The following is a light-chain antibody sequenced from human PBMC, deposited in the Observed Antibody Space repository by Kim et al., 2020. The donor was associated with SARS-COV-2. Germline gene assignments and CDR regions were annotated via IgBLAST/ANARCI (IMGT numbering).Light chain of an antibody. V-gene: IGKV3-15*01. CDR1: QSVNSD. CDR3: QHYKDWPPWT. J-gene: IGKJ1*01. CDR2: GAS. Sequence: EIVMTQSPGTLSVSPGERATLSCRASQSVNSDLAWYQQKLGQAPRLLIYGASNRATGIPARFSGSGSGTEFTLTISSLQSEDFAVYYCQHYKDWPPWTFGQGTKVDIK.